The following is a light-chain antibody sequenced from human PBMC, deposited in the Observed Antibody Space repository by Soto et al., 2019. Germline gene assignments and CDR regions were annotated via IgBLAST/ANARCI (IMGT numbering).Light chain of an antibody. CDR1: SSNIGSDY. CDR2: TND. V-gene: IGLV1-47*02. J-gene: IGLJ3*02. CDR3: AAWDARLSVWV. Sequence: QLVLTQPPSASGTPGQRVTISCSGSSSNIGSDYVYWYQQVPGTAPKLLIYTNDQRPSGVPDRFSGSKSGTSASLAISGLRSEDEADYWCAAWDARLSVWVFGGGTQLTVL.